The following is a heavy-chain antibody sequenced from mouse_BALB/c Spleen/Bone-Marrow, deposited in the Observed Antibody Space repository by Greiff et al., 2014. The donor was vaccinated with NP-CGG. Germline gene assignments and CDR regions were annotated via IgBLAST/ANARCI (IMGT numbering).Heavy chain of an antibody. CDR3: ARNANWLFTY. CDR1: GYAFTTYL. J-gene: IGHJ3*01. D-gene: IGHD4-1*01. Sequence: LQESGAELVRPGTSVKVSCKASGYAFTTYLIEWVKQRPGQGLEWIGVINPGSGDTHYNEKFKDKATLTADKSSSTAYMQLSSLTSDDSAVYFCARNANWLFTYWGQGTLVTVSA. V-gene: IGHV1-54*01. CDR2: INPGSGDT.